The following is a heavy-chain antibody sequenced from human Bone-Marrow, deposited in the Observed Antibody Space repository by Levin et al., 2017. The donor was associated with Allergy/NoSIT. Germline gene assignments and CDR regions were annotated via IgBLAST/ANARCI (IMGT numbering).Heavy chain of an antibody. V-gene: IGHV3-23*01. Sequence: PGESLKISCAASGFTFSAYVMSWVRQAPGKGLEWVSAIGGSGYTTYYADSVKGRFTISRDNSKNTLYLQMNSLRADDTAVYYCAKDRAHNGNYFSPFDYWGQGTLVTVSS. CDR3: AKDRAHNGNYFSPFDY. D-gene: IGHD1-26*01. J-gene: IGHJ4*02. CDR2: IGGSGYTT. CDR1: GFTFSAYV.